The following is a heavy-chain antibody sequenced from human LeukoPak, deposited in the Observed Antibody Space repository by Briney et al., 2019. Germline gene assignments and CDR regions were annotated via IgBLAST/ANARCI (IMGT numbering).Heavy chain of an antibody. D-gene: IGHD4-17*01. V-gene: IGHV1-58*01. CDR3: ARGSIGYGDYVNWFDP. J-gene: IGHJ5*02. CDR1: GFTFTSSA. Sequence: SVTVSCKASGFTFTSSAVQWVRQARGQRLEWIGWIVVGSGNTNYAQKFQERVTITRDMSTSTAYMELSSLRSEDTAVYYCARGSIGYGDYVNWFDPWGQGTLVTVSS. CDR2: IVVGSGNT.